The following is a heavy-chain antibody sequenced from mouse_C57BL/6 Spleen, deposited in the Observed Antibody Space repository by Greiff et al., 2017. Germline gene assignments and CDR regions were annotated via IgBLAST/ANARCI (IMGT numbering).Heavy chain of an antibody. CDR3: AREGSSGYVGFAY. CDR1: GYTFNSYW. CDR2: IYPGSGST. J-gene: IGHJ3*01. V-gene: IGHV1-55*01. D-gene: IGHD3-2*02. Sequence: QVQLQQPGAELVKPGASVTMSCKASGYTFNSYWINWVKQRPGQGLEWIGDIYPGSGSTNYNEKFKSKATLTVDTSSSTAYMQLSSLTSEDAAVYYCAREGSSGYVGFAYWGQGTLGTVSA.